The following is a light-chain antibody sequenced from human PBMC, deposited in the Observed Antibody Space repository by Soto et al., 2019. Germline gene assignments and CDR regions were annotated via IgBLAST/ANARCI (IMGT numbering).Light chain of an antibody. CDR3: QCYDSRLSGVV. V-gene: IGLV1-40*01. J-gene: IGLJ2*01. Sequence: QSVLTQPPSVSAAPGQRVTISCTGSSSNIGAGYDVHWYQQLPGTAPKLLIYGNSNRPSGVPDRFSGSKSGTSASLAITGLQAEDEADYYCQCYDSRLSGVVFGGGTKLTVL. CDR2: GNS. CDR1: SSNIGAGYD.